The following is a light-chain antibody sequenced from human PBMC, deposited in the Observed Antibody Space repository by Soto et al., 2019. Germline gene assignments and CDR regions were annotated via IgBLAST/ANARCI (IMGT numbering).Light chain of an antibody. Sequence: EIVLTQSPCTLSLSPGERATLSCRASQSVSNNYLAWYQQKPGQAPRLLIYGASSRATGIPDRFSGSGSGTDFTLTISRLEPEDFAVSYCQQYGSSPWTFGQGTKVDI. J-gene: IGKJ1*01. V-gene: IGKV3-20*01. CDR3: QQYGSSPWT. CDR2: GAS. CDR1: QSVSNNY.